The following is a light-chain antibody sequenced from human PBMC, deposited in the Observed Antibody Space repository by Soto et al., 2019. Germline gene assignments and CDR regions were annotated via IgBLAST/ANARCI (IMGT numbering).Light chain of an antibody. CDR2: SNN. V-gene: IGLV1-44*01. J-gene: IGLJ1*01. CDR3: AAWDDSLNGXV. Sequence: QSVLTQPPSASGTPGQRVTISCSGSSSNIGSNTVNWYQQLPGTAPKLLIYSNNQRPSGVPDRFSGSKSGTSASLAISGLQSEDEADYYCAAWDDSLNGXVFGTGTKVT. CDR1: SSNIGSNT.